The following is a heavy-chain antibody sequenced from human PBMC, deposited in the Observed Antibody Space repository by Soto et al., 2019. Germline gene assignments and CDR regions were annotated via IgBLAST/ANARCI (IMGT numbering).Heavy chain of an antibody. CDR1: GFSLSTDGVG. J-gene: IGHJ4*02. Sequence: ITLKESGPTLVKPTQTLTLTCTFSGFSLSTDGVGVGWIRQPPGKALEWLALIYWNDDKRYSPSLETRITIPKDTSKGQEVLTMTNTHPVDTATHYGAHSRYRYDYASDYWGQGNLVTVSS. D-gene: IGHD5-18*01. CDR2: IYWNDDK. CDR3: AHSRYRYDYASDY. V-gene: IGHV2-5*01.